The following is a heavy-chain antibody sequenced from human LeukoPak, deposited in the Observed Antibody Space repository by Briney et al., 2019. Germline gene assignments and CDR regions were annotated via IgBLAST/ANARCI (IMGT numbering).Heavy chain of an antibody. CDR2: IYSGGGT. CDR1: GFPVSSNH. Sequence: PGGSLRLSCEASGFPVSSNHMSWVRQAPGKGLECVSVIYSGGGTYYADSVRGRFTISRDNSKSTVNLQMNSLRVEDTAVYYCVRSYSPSWLFDYWGQGTLVTVSS. V-gene: IGHV3-53*01. J-gene: IGHJ4*02. CDR3: VRSYSPSWLFDY. D-gene: IGHD5-24*01.